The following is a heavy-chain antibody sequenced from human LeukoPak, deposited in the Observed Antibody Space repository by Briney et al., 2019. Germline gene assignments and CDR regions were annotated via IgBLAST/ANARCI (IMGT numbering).Heavy chain of an antibody. Sequence: SGPTLVQPTQTLTLTFTFSLCAPGTCEGGGGWVRHPPGKSLESLPLIYWNDDTRYSQYLKSRLTITKDTSKNPVVITMTNMEPVDTATYYCAITYYYDSSRSYFYFCGQGTRVTVS. CDR3: AITYYYDSSRSYFYF. D-gene: IGHD3-22*01. J-gene: IGHJ4*02. CDR1: LCAPGTCEGG. V-gene: IGHV2-5*01. CDR2: IYWNDDT.